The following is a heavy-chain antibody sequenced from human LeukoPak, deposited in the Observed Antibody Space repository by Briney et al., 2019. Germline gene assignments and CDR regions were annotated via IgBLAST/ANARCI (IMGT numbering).Heavy chain of an antibody. V-gene: IGHV3-11*01. D-gene: IGHD1-26*01. CDR2: ISSSGSTI. CDR1: GFTFSDYY. J-gene: IGHJ4*02. Sequence: GGSLRLSCAASGFTFSDYYMSWIRQAPGKGLEWVSYISSSGSTIYYADSVKGRFTISRDNSKNTLYLQMNSLRAEDTAVYYCAKVLSGSYYPWDYWGQGTLVTVSS. CDR3: AKVLSGSYYPWDY.